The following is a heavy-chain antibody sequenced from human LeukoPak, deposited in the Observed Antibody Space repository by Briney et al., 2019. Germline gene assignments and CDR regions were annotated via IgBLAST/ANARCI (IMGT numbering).Heavy chain of an antibody. V-gene: IGHV4-31*03. J-gene: IGHJ4*02. CDR3: ARNYYDFWSGSEGKWYYFDY. CDR1: GGSISSGGYY. CDR2: IYYSGST. D-gene: IGHD3-3*01. Sequence: SETLSLTCTVSGGSISSGGYYWSWIRQHPGKGLEWIGYIYYSGSTYYNPSLKSRVTISVDTSKNQFSLKLSSVTAADTAVYYCARNYYDFWSGSEGKWYYFDYWGQGTLVTVSS.